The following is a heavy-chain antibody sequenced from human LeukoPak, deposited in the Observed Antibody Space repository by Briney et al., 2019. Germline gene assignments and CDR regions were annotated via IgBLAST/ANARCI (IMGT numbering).Heavy chain of an antibody. Sequence: PGGSLRLSCAASGFTFSSYGMHWVRQAPGKGLEWVAVISYDGSNKYYADSVKGRFTISRDNSKNTLYLQMNSLRAEDTAVYYCAKDNSGLNYDFWSGYYTGGYYFDYWGQGTLVTVSS. CDR3: AKDNSGLNYDFWSGYYTGGYYFDY. D-gene: IGHD3-3*01. V-gene: IGHV3-30*18. J-gene: IGHJ4*02. CDR1: GFTFSSYG. CDR2: ISYDGSNK.